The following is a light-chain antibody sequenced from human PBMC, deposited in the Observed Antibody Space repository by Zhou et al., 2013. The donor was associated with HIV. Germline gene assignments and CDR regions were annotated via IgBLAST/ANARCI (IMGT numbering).Light chain of an antibody. CDR3: QQYYTSPWT. CDR1: QGISSY. V-gene: IGKV1-NL1*01. J-gene: IGKJ1*01. CDR2: ATS. Sequence: IQLTQSPSSLSASVGDRVTITCRASQGISSYLAWYQQKPGKAPKLLLYATSRLESGVPSRFSGSGSGTDYTLTISSLQPEDFASYYCQQYYTSPWTFGQGTKVEIK.